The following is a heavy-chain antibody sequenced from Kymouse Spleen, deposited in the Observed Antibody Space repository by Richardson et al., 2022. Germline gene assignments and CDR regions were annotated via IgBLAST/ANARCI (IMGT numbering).Heavy chain of an antibody. D-gene: IGHD7-27*02. CDR2: INHSGST. J-gene: IGHJ5*02. CDR3: AREDWGWFDP. Sequence: QVQLQQWGAGLLKPSETLSLTCAVYGGSFSGYYWSWIRQPPGKGLEWIGEINHSGSTNYNPSLKSRVTISVDTSKNQFSLKLSSVTAADTAVYYCAREDWGWFDPWGQGTLVTVSS. CDR1: GGSFSGYY. V-gene: IGHV4-34*01.